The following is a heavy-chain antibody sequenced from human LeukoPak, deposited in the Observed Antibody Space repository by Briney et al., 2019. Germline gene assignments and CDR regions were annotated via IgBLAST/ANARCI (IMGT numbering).Heavy chain of an antibody. D-gene: IGHD5-18*01. V-gene: IGHV3-48*04. CDR1: GFTFSSYS. Sequence: GGSLRLSCTASGFTFSSYSMNWVRQAPGKGLEWVSYISSSSSTIYYADSVKGRFTISRDNAKNSLYLQMNSLRAEDTAVYYCARSLSRGLHTQYYFDYWGQGTLVTVSS. J-gene: IGHJ4*02. CDR3: ARSLSRGLHTQYYFDY. CDR2: ISSSSSTI.